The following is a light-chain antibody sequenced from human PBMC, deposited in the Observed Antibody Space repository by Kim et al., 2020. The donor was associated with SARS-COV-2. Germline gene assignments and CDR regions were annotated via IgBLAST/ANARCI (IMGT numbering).Light chain of an antibody. J-gene: IGLJ3*02. CDR3: QSYNNVNGSWV. Sequence: NFMLTQPHSVSESPGKTVTISCTRSSGNIFSSYVQWYQQRPGSSPTTVIYEDKERPSGVPDRFSGSIDSSSNSASLTISGLMADDEADYYCQSYNNVNGSWVFGGGTQLTVL. CDR2: EDK. V-gene: IGLV6-57*01. CDR1: SGNIFSSY.